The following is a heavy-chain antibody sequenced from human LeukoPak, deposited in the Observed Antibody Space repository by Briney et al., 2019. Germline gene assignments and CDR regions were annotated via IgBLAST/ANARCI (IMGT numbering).Heavy chain of an antibody. CDR2: IIPIFGTA. Sequence: ASVKVSCKASGGTFSSYAISWVRQAPGQGLEWMGGIIPIFGTANYAQKFQGRVTITADESTSTAYMELSSLRSEDTAVYYCACDNQWEPPGGWGQGTLVTVSS. J-gene: IGHJ4*02. CDR1: GGTFSSYA. V-gene: IGHV1-69*13. D-gene: IGHD1-26*01. CDR3: ACDNQWEPPGG.